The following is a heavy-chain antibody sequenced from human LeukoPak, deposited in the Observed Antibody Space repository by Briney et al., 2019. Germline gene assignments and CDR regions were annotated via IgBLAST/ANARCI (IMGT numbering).Heavy chain of an antibody. V-gene: IGHV5-51*01. J-gene: IGHJ3*02. CDR3: ARQSVDTAMVNAFDI. CDR1: GYTFAKYW. Sequence: GESLKISCQASGYTFAKYWIGWVRQMPGKGLEWMGIIYPGDSDTRYGPSFQGQVTISVDKSISTAYLQWSSLKASDTAMYYCARQSVDTAMVNAFDIWGQGTMVTVSS. CDR2: IYPGDSDT. D-gene: IGHD5-18*01.